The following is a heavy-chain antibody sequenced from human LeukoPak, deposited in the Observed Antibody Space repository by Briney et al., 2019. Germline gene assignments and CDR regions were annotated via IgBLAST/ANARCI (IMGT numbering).Heavy chain of an antibody. CDR1: GFTFSNYW. Sequence: GGSLRLSCAASGFTFSNYWMSWVRQAPGKGLERVANIKQDGSEKHYVDSVKGRFTISRDNAKNSLYLQMNNLRAEDTAVYYCARDSYYMDVWGKGTTVTVSS. CDR2: IKQDGSEK. CDR3: ARDSYYMDV. V-gene: IGHV3-7*01. J-gene: IGHJ6*03.